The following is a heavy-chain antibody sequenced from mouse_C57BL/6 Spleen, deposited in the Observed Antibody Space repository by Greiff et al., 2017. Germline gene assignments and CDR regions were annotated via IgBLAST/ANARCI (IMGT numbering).Heavy chain of an antibody. CDR3: ARDRWGDY. Sequence: EVKLQESGGGLVKPGGSLKLSCAASGFTFSSYAMSWVRQTPEKRLEWVATISDGGSYTYYPDNVKGRFTISRDNAKNNLYLQMSHLKSEDTAMYYCARDRWGDYWGQGTSVTVSS. CDR1: GFTFSSYA. CDR2: ISDGGSYT. J-gene: IGHJ4*01. V-gene: IGHV5-4*01. D-gene: IGHD2-3*01.